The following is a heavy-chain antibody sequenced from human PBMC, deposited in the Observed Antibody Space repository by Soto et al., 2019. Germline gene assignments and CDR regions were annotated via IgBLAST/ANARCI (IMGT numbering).Heavy chain of an antibody. J-gene: IGHJ6*02. CDR1: GGSISSHY. Sequence: SETLSLTCTVSGGSISSHYWSWVRQAPGKGLEWIGHIYYRGSTNYNPSLRSRSTISVDASKSQFSLKLNSVTTADMAVYYCARDGREASGMDVWGQGTKVTVSS. CDR2: IYYRGST. V-gene: IGHV4-59*11. D-gene: IGHD1-26*01. CDR3: ARDGREASGMDV.